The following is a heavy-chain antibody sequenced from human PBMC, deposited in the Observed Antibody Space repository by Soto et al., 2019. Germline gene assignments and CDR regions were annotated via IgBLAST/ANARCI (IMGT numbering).Heavy chain of an antibody. D-gene: IGHD5-12*01. V-gene: IGHV1-69*13. CDR3: ARGGYSGYDGWFDP. CDR2: IIPIFGTA. J-gene: IGHJ5*02. CDR1: GGTFSSYA. Sequence: SVKVSCKASGGTFSSYAISWVRQAPGQGLEWMGGIIPIFGTANYAQKFQGRVTITADESTSTAYMELSSLRSEDTAVYYCARGGYSGYDGWFDPWGQGTLVTVSS.